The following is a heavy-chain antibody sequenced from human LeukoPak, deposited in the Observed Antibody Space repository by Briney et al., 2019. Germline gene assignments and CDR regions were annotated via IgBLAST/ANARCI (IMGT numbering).Heavy chain of an antibody. V-gene: IGHV3-23*01. J-gene: IGHJ4*02. D-gene: IGHD3-16*01. Sequence: GGSLRLSCAASGFTFSSYAMSWVRQAPGKGLEWVSAISGSGGSTYYADSVKGRFTISRDNTKNTLYLQMNSLRAEDTAVYYCAKVLWGSGYYFDYWGQGTLVTVSS. CDR1: GFTFSSYA. CDR2: ISGSGGST. CDR3: AKVLWGSGYYFDY.